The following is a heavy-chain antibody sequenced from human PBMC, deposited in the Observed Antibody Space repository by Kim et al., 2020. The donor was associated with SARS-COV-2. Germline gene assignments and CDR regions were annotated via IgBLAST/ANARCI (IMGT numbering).Heavy chain of an antibody. J-gene: IGHJ1*01. CDR3: ANTTGAQLAS. CDR2: IDYSGTT. V-gene: IGHV4-31*03. D-gene: IGHD1-26*01. CDR1: GDSLSTGGYF. Sequence: SETLSLTCTVSGDSLSTGGYFWSWIRQHPGKALEWIGYIDYSGTTFYSDSLKSRAALSIDTSSNQFSLRLRSVTAADTAVYYCANTTGAQLASWGQGAL.